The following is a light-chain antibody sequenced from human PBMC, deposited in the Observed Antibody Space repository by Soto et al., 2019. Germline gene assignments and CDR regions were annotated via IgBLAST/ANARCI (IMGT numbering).Light chain of an antibody. CDR1: RNLKSSY. CDR2: AAS. J-gene: IGKJ4*01. V-gene: IGKV3-20*01. CDR3: QQYDDSLS. Sequence: EVVLTQSPGTLSLSPGERATLSCRASRNLKSSYLAWYQQRPGQAPVLLIHAASIRATGIPDRFSGSGSGTDFTLTITRLEPDDFALYFCQQYDDSLSFGGGTKVDIK.